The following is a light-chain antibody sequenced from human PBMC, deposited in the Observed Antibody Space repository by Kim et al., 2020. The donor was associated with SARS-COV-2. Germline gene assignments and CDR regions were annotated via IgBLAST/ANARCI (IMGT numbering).Light chain of an antibody. CDR2: YDS. J-gene: IGLJ2*01. CDR3: QVWDSSGDHRVV. V-gene: IGLV3-21*04. CDR1: SIGSKS. Sequence: GKTARIACGGDSIGSKSVHCYQQLPGQAPVLVISYDSDRPSGIPERFSGSNSGNTATLTISRVEAGDEAGYYCQVWDSSGDHRVVFGGGTKLTVL.